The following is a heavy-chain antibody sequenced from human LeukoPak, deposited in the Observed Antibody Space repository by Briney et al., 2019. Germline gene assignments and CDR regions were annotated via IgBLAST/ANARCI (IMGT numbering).Heavy chain of an antibody. CDR2: ITPLSATP. Sequence: ASVKVSCTASAGTFNRYAISWVRQAPGQGLEWMGRITPLSATPSQSQWIQGRVTITADISTSTVYLDLSSLRSEDTALYFCAGDPPGTPVGFDVWGQGTMVTVSS. CDR1: AGTFNRYA. D-gene: IGHD3-10*01. V-gene: IGHV1-69*06. J-gene: IGHJ3*01. CDR3: AGDPPGTPVGFDV.